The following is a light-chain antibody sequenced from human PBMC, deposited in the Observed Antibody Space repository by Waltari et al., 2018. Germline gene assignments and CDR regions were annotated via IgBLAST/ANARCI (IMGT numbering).Light chain of an antibody. CDR3: CSYEGTYTSVL. Sequence: QSALTQPRSVSGSPGKSVPIPCTVPSTGAGYNYVAWYQQHPGKAPKLVIYGVSERPSGVPDRFSGSKSGKTASLTISGLQSEDEADYYCCSYEGTYTSVLFGGGTKLTVL. J-gene: IGLJ2*01. CDR1: STGAGYNY. CDR2: GVS. V-gene: IGLV2-11*01.